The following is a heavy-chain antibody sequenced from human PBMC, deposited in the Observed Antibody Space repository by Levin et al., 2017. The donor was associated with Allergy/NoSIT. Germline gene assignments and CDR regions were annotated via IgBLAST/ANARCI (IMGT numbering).Heavy chain of an antibody. J-gene: IGHJ5*02. D-gene: IGHD2-2*01. CDR1: GGSFSGYY. Sequence: SETLSLTCAVYGGSFSGYYWSWIRQPPGKGLEWIGEINHSGSTNYNPSLKSRVTISVDTSKNQFSLKLSSVTAADTAVYYCAREIVVVPAAISFGAWFDPWGQGTLVTVSS. V-gene: IGHV4-34*01. CDR2: INHSGST. CDR3: AREIVVVPAAISFGAWFDP.